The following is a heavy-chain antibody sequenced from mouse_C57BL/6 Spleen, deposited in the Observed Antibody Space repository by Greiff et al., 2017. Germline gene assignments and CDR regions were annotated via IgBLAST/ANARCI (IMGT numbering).Heavy chain of an antibody. D-gene: IGHD1-1*01. J-gene: IGHJ4*01. Sequence: EVQRVESGGGLVKPGGSLKLSCAASGFTFSDYGMHWVRQAPEKGLEWVAYISSGSSTIYYADTVKGRFTISRDNAKNTLFLQMTSLRSEDTAMYYCARETTVVSMDYWGQGTSVTVSS. CDR3: ARETTVVSMDY. CDR1: GFTFSDYG. CDR2: ISSGSSTI. V-gene: IGHV5-17*01.